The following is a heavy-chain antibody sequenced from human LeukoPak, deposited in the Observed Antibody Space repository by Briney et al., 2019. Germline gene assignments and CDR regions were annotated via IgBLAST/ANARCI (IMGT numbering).Heavy chain of an antibody. V-gene: IGHV1-24*01. CDR3: ATGINQLHLFDY. CDR1: GYTLTELS. D-gene: IGHD2-2*01. J-gene: IGHJ4*02. CDR2: FDPEDGET. Sequence: ASVKVSCKVSGYTLTELSMHWVRQAPGKGLEWMGGFDPEDGETIYAQKFQGRVTMTEDTSTDTAYMELSSLRSEDTAVYYCATGINQLHLFDYWGQGTLVTVSS.